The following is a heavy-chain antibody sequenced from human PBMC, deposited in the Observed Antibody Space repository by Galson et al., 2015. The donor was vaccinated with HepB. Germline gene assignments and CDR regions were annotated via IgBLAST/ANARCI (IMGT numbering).Heavy chain of an antibody. CDR1: GYTFTDYY. J-gene: IGHJ6*02. CDR2: INPNSGGT. V-gene: IGHV1-2*04. D-gene: IGHD2/OR15-2a*01. CDR3: ARENRPHPRHLKSPTNTYGMDV. Sequence: SVKVSCKASGYTFTDYYVHWVRQAPGQGLEWMGWINPNSGGTNYAQKFQGWVTMTRDTSISTAYMDLSRLRSDDTAVYYCARENRPHPRHLKSPTNTYGMDVWGQGTTVTVSS.